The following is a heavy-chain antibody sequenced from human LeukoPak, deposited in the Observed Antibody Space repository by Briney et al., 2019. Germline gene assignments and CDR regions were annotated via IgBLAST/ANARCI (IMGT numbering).Heavy chain of an antibody. Sequence: GGSLRLSCAASGFTVSSNYMSWVRQAPGKGLEWVSVIYSSGSTYYADSVKGRFTISRDNSKNTLYLQMNSLRAEDTAVYYCARGDSSGYGAHWGQGTLVTVSS. CDR1: GFTVSSNY. CDR2: IYSSGST. CDR3: ARGDSSGYGAH. D-gene: IGHD3-22*01. J-gene: IGHJ4*02. V-gene: IGHV3-66*01.